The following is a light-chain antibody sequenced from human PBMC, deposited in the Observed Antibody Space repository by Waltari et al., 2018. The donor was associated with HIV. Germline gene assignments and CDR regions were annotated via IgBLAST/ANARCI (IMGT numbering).Light chain of an antibody. Sequence: QSLLTQPPSASGTPGQRVTIYCSGSSSNIGSNIVNWYQQFPGTAPKFLSSSHNQRPSGVPDRFSGSKSGTSASLAISGLQSEDEADYYCATWDDSLSGWVFGGGTKLTVL. V-gene: IGLV1-44*01. CDR2: SHN. CDR1: SSNIGSNI. CDR3: ATWDDSLSGWV. J-gene: IGLJ3*02.